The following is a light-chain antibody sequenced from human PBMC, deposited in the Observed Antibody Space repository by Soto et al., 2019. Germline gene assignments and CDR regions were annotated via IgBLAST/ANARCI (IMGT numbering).Light chain of an antibody. V-gene: IGLV2-14*02. CDR3: CSYTSSSTL. Sequence: QSALAQPASVSGSPEQSITISCTGTSSDVGTYNLVSWYQQHPGKAPKLIIYEVTERPSGVSNRFSGSKFGNTASLTISGLLPEDEADYYCCSYTSSSTLFGTGTKLTVL. CDR1: SSDVGTYNL. J-gene: IGLJ1*01. CDR2: EVT.